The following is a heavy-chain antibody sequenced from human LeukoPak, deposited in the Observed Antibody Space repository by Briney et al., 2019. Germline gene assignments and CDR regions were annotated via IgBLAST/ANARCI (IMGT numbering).Heavy chain of an antibody. CDR1: GGSLSSSSYY. CDR2: IYYSGST. CDR3: ARDAVAGPMGGFDY. Sequence: SETLSLTCTVSGGSLSSSSYYWGWLRQPPGTGLEWLGSIYYSGSTYYNPSLKSRVTISVDTSKNQFSLKLSSVTAADTAVYYCARDAVAGPMGGFDYWGQGTLVTVSS. D-gene: IGHD6-19*01. V-gene: IGHV4-39*07. J-gene: IGHJ4*02.